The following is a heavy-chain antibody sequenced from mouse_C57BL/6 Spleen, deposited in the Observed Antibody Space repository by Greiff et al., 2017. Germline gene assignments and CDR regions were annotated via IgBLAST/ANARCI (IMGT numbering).Heavy chain of an antibody. J-gene: IGHJ1*03. V-gene: IGHV2-9*01. CDR2: IWGGGST. CDR1: GFSLTSYG. CDR3: AKRYGTTVVDHWYFDV. Sequence: VQLQQSGPGLVAPSQSLSITCTVSGFSLTSYGVDWVRQPPGKGLEWLGVIWGGGSTNYNSALMSRLSISKDNSKSQVFLKMNSLQTDDTAMYYCAKRYGTTVVDHWYFDVWGTGTTVTGSS. D-gene: IGHD1-1*01.